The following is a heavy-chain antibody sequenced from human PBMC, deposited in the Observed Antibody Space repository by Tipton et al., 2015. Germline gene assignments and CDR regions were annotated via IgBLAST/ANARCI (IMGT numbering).Heavy chain of an antibody. Sequence: SLRLSCAASGFTLSNYWMSWVRQAPGKGLEWVANIKQDGSKTYYVDSVKGRFTISRDNANNTLYLQMNSLRAEDTAVYYCARYTAYGSGIYTYYFDYWGQGTLVTVSS. CDR1: GFTLSNYW. V-gene: IGHV3-7*05. D-gene: IGHD3-10*01. CDR2: IKQDGSKT. J-gene: IGHJ4*02. CDR3: ARYTAYGSGIYTYYFDY.